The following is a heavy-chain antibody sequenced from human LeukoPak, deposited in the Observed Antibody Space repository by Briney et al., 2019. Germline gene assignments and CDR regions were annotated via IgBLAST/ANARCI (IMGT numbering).Heavy chain of an antibody. CDR3: ARDLGDTAMVNGDY. D-gene: IGHD5-18*01. CDR1: GYTFTGYY. CDR2: INPNSGGT. J-gene: IGHJ4*02. Sequence: ASVKVSCKASGYTFTGYYMHWVRQAPGQGLEWMGWINPNSGGTNYAQKFQGRVTMTRDMSISTAYMELSRLRSDDTAVYYCARDLGDTAMVNGDYWGQGTLVTVSS. V-gene: IGHV1-2*02.